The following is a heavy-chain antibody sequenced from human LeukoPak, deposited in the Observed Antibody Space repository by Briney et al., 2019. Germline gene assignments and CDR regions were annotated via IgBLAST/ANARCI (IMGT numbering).Heavy chain of an antibody. J-gene: IGHJ5*02. CDR1: GGSISGYY. D-gene: IGHD2-2*01. CDR2: IYTSGST. V-gene: IGHV4-4*09. Sequence: SETLSLTCTVSGGSISGYYWSWIRQPPGKGLEWIGYIYTSGSTNYNPSLKSRVTISVDTSKNQFSLKLSSVTAADTAVYYRAGAYCSSTSCYRLDWFDPWGQEPWSPSPQ. CDR3: AGAYCSSTSCYRLDWFDP.